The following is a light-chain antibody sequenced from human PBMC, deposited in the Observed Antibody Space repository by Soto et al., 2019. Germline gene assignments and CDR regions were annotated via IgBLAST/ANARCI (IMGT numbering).Light chain of an antibody. J-gene: IGKJ4*01. Sequence: DIQMTQSPSSLSASVGDRVTITCQASQDISNYLNWYQQKPGKAPKLLLYDASNLETGVPSRFSGSGSGTDFPFIISILQHEDIATYYCQQYDNLLTFGGGTKVEIK. CDR2: DAS. CDR3: QQYDNLLT. CDR1: QDISNY. V-gene: IGKV1-33*01.